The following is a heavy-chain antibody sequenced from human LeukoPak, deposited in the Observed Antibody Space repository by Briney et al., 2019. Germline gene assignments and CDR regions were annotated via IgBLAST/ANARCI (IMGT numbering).Heavy chain of an antibody. Sequence: GGSLRLSCAASGFTFSTYAMSWVRQAPGRGLEWVSAITGGAGGTYYADFVKGRFTISRDNSKNTLYLQMSSLRAEDTAVYYCAKRVSGWYQIDYWGQGTLVTVSS. V-gene: IGHV3-23*01. D-gene: IGHD6-19*01. CDR3: AKRVSGWYQIDY. CDR1: GFTFSTYA. CDR2: ITGGAGGT. J-gene: IGHJ4*02.